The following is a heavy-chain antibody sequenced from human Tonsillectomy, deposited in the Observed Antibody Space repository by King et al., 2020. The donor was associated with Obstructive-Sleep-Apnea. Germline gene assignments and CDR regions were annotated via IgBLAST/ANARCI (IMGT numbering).Heavy chain of an antibody. D-gene: IGHD2-2*01. V-gene: IGHV3-30*03. CDR2: MSYDGNNK. CDR1: GCTFSSYV. Sequence: VQLVESGGGVVQPGRSLRLSCAASGCTFSSYVMHWVRQAPGKGLEWVALMSYDGNNKFYADSVKGGFTISRDTAKNTLDLQMSSLRAEDTAVYYCASAAMRAPAFDYWGQGTLVTVSS. J-gene: IGHJ4*02. CDR3: ASAAMRAPAFDY.